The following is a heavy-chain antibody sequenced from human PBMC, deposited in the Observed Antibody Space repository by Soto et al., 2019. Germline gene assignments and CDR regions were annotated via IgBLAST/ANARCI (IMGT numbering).Heavy chain of an antibody. CDR1: GYTFTSYD. CDR2: MNPNSGNT. V-gene: IGHV1-8*01. J-gene: IGHJ6*03. Sequence: ASVKVSCKASGYTFTSYDINWVRQATGQGLEWMGWMNPNSGNTGYAQKFQGRVTMTRNTSISKAYMELSSLRSEDTAVYYCARGRSSGLGYYYYYYMDVWGKRTTVTVSS. D-gene: IGHD6-19*01. CDR3: ARGRSSGLGYYYYYYMDV.